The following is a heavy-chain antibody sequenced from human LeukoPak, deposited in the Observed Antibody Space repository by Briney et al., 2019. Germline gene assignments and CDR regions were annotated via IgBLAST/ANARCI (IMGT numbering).Heavy chain of an antibody. CDR2: IWYDGSNK. D-gene: IGHD2-21*02. CDR1: GFTFSSYG. J-gene: IGHJ5*02. Sequence: PGGSLRLSCAASGFTFSSYGMHWVRQAPGKGLEWVAVIWYDGSNKYYADSVMGRFTISRDNSKNTLYLQMNSLRAEDTAVYYCARAVVTAIPYNWFDPWGQGTLVTVSS. CDR3: ARAVVTAIPYNWFDP. V-gene: IGHV3-33*01.